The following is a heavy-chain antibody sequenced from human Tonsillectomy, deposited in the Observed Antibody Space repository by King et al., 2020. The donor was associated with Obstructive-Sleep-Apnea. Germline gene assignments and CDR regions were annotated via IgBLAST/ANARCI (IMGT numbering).Heavy chain of an antibody. V-gene: IGHV3-23*04. Sequence: VQLVESGGGLVQPGGSLRLSCAASGFTFSSYAMSWVRQAPGKGLEWVSAISGSGGSTYYADSVKGRFTISRDNSKDTLSLQMNSLRAEDTAVYYCAKXXWDXYYYXXXXXXQGTTVTVSS. D-gene: IGHD1-26*01. CDR1: GFTFSSYA. J-gene: IGHJ6*02. CDR3: AKXXWDXYYYXXXX. CDR2: ISGSGGST.